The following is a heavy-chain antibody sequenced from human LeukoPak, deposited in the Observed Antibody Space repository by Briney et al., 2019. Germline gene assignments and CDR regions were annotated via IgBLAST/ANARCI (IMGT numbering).Heavy chain of an antibody. V-gene: IGHV4-59*01. J-gene: IGHJ4*02. CDR3: ATGYSSTWYYFDY. D-gene: IGHD6-13*01. Sequence: SETLSLTCTVSGDSISSYYWSWIRQPPGKGLEWIGYIYHSGSTNYNPSLKSRVTISADTSKDQFSLKLASVTAADTAVYSCATGYSSTWYYFDYWGQVTLVTVSS. CDR1: GDSISSYY. CDR2: IYHSGST.